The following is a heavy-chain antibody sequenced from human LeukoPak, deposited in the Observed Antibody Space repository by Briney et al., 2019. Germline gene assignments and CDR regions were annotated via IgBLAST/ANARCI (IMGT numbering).Heavy chain of an antibody. CDR1: GYTFTSYD. D-gene: IGHD2-2*01. J-gene: IGHJ5*02. CDR2: MNPNSGNT. V-gene: IGHV1-8*01. Sequence: ASVKVSCKASGYTFTSYDINWVRQATGQGLEWMGWMNPNSGNTGYAQKFQGRVTMTRNTSISTAYMELSSLRSEDTAVYYCARGRIVVVPDNWFDPWGQGTPVTVSS. CDR3: ARGRIVVVPDNWFDP.